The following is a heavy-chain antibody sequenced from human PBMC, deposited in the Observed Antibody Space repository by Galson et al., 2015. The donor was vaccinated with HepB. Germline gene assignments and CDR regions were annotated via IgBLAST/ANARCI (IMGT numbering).Heavy chain of an antibody. CDR2: IYHRGDT. V-gene: IGHV4-39*02. CDR1: SISSSNYY. Sequence: SISSSNYYWAWIRQPPGKGLEWIATIYHRGDTYYNPSLQHRVTISIDTSRNEFYLKVKSGTAADTAVYYCARDRYSHKLDAEYWGQGALVTVSS. J-gene: IGHJ4*02. CDR3: ARDRYSHKLDAEY. D-gene: IGHD5-18*01.